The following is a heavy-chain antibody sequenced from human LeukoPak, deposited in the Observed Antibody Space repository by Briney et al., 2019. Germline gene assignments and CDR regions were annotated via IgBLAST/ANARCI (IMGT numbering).Heavy chain of an antibody. V-gene: IGHV3-48*02. CDR1: GFTFSSYS. Sequence: GGSLRLSCTASGFTFSSYSMNWVRQAPGKGLEWVSYISYNSSTIYYADSVKGRFTISRDNAKNSLYLQMNSLRDEDTAVYYCARDERAGSGWYFVYWGQGTLVTVSS. D-gene: IGHD6-19*01. J-gene: IGHJ4*02. CDR3: ARDERAGSGWYFVY. CDR2: ISYNSSTI.